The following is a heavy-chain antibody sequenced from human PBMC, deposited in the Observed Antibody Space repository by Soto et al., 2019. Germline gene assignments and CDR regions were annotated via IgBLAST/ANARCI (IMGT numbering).Heavy chain of an antibody. D-gene: IGHD2-8*01. J-gene: IGHJ4*02. CDR3: ARGNGFNLY. Sequence: QVQLQESGPGLVKPSETLSLTCTVSGGSFSNHYWSWIRQPPGKGLEWIGYISYNGNTNYNPSLKSRVTILVDTSKSQFSLKLSSVTDADTAVYYCARGNGFNLYWGQGALVTVSS. V-gene: IGHV4-59*11. CDR1: GGSFSNHY. CDR2: ISYNGNT.